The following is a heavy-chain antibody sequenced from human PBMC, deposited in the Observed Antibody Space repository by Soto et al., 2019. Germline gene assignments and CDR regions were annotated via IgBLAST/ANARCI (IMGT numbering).Heavy chain of an antibody. Sequence: EVQLLESGGGLVQPGGSLRLSCAASTLTFNTYAMSWVRQAPGKGLEWISAISGSGGSTYYADTVKGRFSISRDNSKSTLYLQMNGLRAEDTVVYYCAWPRASNSVDAHDYWGQGTRVAVSS. CDR3: AWPRASNSVDAHDY. V-gene: IGHV3-23*01. D-gene: IGHD3-10*01. J-gene: IGHJ4*02. CDR1: TLTFNTYA. CDR2: ISGSGGST.